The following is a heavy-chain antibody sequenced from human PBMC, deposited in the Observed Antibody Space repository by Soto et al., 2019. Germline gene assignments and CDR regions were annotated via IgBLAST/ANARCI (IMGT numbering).Heavy chain of an antibody. CDR1: GYTFTGYY. D-gene: IGHD6-19*01. CDR3: ARDLTRRGWSDNKYYYYGMDV. Sequence: ASVKVSCKASGYTFTGYYMHWVRQAPGQGLEWMGWINPNSGGTNYAQKFQGWVTMTRDTSISTAYMELSRLRSDDTAVYYCARDLTRRGWSDNKYYYYGMDVLGQDPTVTVSS. J-gene: IGHJ6*02. CDR2: INPNSGGT. V-gene: IGHV1-2*04.